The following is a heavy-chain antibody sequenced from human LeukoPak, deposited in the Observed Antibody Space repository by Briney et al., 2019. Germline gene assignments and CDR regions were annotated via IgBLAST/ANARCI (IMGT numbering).Heavy chain of an antibody. CDR2: IKQDGSET. CDR1: GFTFSSYA. CDR3: ARDGDYIMPPFDY. J-gene: IGHJ4*02. D-gene: IGHD4-17*01. V-gene: IGHV3-7*01. Sequence: PGGSLRLSCAASGFTFSSYAMSWVRQAPGRGLEWVANIKQDGSETHYVDSVKGRFTISRDNARNLVYLQMNSLRDDDTAVYYCARDGDYIMPPFDYWGQGILVTVSS.